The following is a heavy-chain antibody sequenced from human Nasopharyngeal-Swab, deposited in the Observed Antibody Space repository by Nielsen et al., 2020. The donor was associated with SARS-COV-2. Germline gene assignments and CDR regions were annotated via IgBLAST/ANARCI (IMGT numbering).Heavy chain of an antibody. V-gene: IGHV3-21*04. CDR3: AKDISRGPSIAAAGDYYYGMDV. Sequence: GESLKISCAASGFTFSSYSMNWVRQAPGKGLEWVSSISSSSSYIYYADSVKGRFTISRDNAKNTLYLQMNSLRAEDTALYYCAKDISRGPSIAAAGDYYYGMDVWGQGTTVTVSS. J-gene: IGHJ6*02. CDR2: ISSSSSYI. CDR1: GFTFSSYS. D-gene: IGHD6-13*01.